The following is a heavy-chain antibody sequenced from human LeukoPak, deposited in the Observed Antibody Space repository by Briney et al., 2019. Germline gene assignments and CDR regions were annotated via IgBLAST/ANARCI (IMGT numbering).Heavy chain of an antibody. CDR3: AKGDIAVARTSFNY. D-gene: IGHD6-19*01. J-gene: IGHJ4*02. V-gene: IGHV3-23*01. CDR2: ISGSGGGT. CDR1: GFTFSSYA. Sequence: PGGSLRLSCAASGFTFSSYAMSWVRQAPGEGLEWVSAISGSGGGTYYADSVKGRFTISRDNSKNTLYLQMNSLRAEDTAVYYCAKGDIAVARTSFNYWGQGTLVTVSS.